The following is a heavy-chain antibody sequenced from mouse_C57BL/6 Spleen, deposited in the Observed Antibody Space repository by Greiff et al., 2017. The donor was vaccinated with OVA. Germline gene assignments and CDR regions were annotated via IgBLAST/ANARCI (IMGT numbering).Heavy chain of an antibody. Sequence: VQLQQSGPELVKPGASVKISCKASGYTFTDYYINWVKQRPGQGLEWIGWIFPGSGSTYYNEKFKGKVTLTVDKSSSTAYMLLSSLTSEDSAVYCCARSVGTSGTLFAYWGQGTLVTVSA. V-gene: IGHV1-75*01. CDR3: ARSVGTSGTLFAY. D-gene: IGHD4-1*01. J-gene: IGHJ3*01. CDR2: IFPGSGST. CDR1: GYTFTDYY.